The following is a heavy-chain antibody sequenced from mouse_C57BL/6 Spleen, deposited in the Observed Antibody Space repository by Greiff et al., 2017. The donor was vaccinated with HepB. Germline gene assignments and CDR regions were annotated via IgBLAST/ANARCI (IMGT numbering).Heavy chain of an antibody. CDR2: ISSGGDYI. J-gene: IGHJ3*01. CDR3: TRDRRGPDYGWFAY. Sequence: EVMLVESGEGLVKPGGSLKLSCAASGFTFSSYAMSWVRQTPEKWLEWVAYISSGGDYIYYADTVKGRFTISRDNARNTLYLQMSSLKSEDTAMYYCTRDRRGPDYGWFAYWGQGTLVTVSA. V-gene: IGHV5-9-1*02. CDR1: GFTFSSYA. D-gene: IGHD2-4*01.